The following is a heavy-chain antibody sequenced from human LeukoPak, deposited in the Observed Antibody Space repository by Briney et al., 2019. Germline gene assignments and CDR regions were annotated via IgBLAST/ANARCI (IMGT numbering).Heavy chain of an antibody. CDR2: ISGSGGST. Sequence: GGSLSLSCAASGFTFSSYAMSWVGQAPGRGLEWVSAISGSGGSTSYADSVKGWYTISRDNTKNTLYLQMNSLRAEDTAVYYGAKDQLLVPHAFDIWGQGTMVTVPS. J-gene: IGHJ3*02. D-gene: IGHD6-19*01. V-gene: IGHV3-23*01. CDR3: AKDQLLVPHAFDI. CDR1: GFTFSSYA.